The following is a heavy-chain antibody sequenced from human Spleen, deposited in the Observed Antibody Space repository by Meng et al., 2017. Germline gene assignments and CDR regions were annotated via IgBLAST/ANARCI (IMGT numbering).Heavy chain of an antibody. CDR3: ASAPEGLSSVHY. J-gene: IGHJ4*02. CDR2: IWYDGSNK. CDR1: GFTFSSYG. Sequence: GESLKISCAASGFTFSSYGMHWVRQAPGKGLEWVAVIWYDGSNKYYADSVKGRFTISRDNAKNSLYLQMNRLRAEDTAVYYCASAPEGLSSVHYWGQGALVTVSS. D-gene: IGHD6-6*01. V-gene: IGHV3-33*03.